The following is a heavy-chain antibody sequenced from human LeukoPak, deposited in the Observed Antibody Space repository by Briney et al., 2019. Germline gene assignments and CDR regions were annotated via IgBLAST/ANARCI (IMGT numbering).Heavy chain of an antibody. J-gene: IGHJ4*02. CDR1: GFTFSSYA. CDR2: IGSRSTPI. D-gene: IGHD6-19*01. V-gene: IGHV3-48*01. CDR3: AKGLSSGYFDY. Sequence: GGSLRLSCAASGFTFSSYAMAWVRQAPGKGLEWVSYIGSRSTPIYYADSVKGRFTISRDNAKNSLYLQMNSLRAEDTAVYYCAKGLSSGYFDYWGQGTLVTVSS.